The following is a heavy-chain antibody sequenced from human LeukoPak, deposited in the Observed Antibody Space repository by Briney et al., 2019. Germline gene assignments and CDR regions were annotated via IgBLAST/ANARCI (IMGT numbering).Heavy chain of an antibody. D-gene: IGHD1-26*01. J-gene: IGHJ4*02. CDR3: ARDLGGALSFDY. CDR1: GGSISSYY. CDR2: IYYSGST. V-gene: IGHV4-59*12. Sequence: SETLSLTCTVSGGSISSYYWSWIRQPPGKGLEWIGYIYYSGSTYYNPSLKSRVTISVDTSKNQFSLKLSSVTAADTAVYYCARDLGGALSFDYWGQGTLVTVSS.